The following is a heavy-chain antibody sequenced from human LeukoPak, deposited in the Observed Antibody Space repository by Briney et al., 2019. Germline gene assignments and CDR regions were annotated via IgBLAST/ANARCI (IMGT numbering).Heavy chain of an antibody. CDR3: ARGRPHGNDY. V-gene: IGHV3-74*01. CDR2: VASDGSST. CDR1: GFTFSSYW. Sequence: GALRLSCAASGFTFSSYWMNWVRQAPGKGLAWVSRVASDGSSTTYADSVKGRFSISRDNAKNTLYLQMNSLRVEDTAVYYCARGRPHGNDYWGQGTLVTVSS. D-gene: IGHD4-23*01. J-gene: IGHJ4*02.